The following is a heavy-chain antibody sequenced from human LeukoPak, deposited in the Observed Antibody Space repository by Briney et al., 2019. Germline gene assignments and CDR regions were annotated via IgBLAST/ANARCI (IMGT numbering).Heavy chain of an antibody. CDR1: GGSISSYY. J-gene: IGHJ5*02. D-gene: IGHD3-3*01. Sequence: SETLSLTCTVSGGSISSYYWSWIRQPPGKGLEWIGYIYYSGSTNYNPSLKSRVTISVDTSKNQLSLKLSSVTAADTAVYYCARANYDFWSGKNWFDPWGQGTLVTVSS. CDR2: IYYSGST. V-gene: IGHV4-59*01. CDR3: ARANYDFWSGKNWFDP.